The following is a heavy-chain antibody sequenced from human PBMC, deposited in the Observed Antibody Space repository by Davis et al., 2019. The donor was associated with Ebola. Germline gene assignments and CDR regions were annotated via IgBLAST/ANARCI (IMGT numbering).Heavy chain of an antibody. CDR2: ISGSGGTT. CDR3: ATLHGSGSYLCFDY. V-gene: IGHV3-23*01. CDR1: VITFSSYA. J-gene: IGHJ4*02. Sequence: GGSLRLSCADSVITFSSYAMTWVRQAPGKGLEWVSAISGSGGTTYYAGSVKGRFTVSRDNSKKTMYLQMNSLRAEDTAVYYCATLHGSGSYLCFDYWGQGTLVTVSS. D-gene: IGHD3-10*01.